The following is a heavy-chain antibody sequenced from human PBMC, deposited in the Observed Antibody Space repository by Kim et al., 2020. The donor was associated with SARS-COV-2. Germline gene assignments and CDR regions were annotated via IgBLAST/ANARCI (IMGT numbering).Heavy chain of an antibody. CDR2: IDVGGDST. D-gene: IGHD7-27*01. Sequence: GGSLRLSCAASGFTFSSHAMSWVRQAPGKGLEWVSAIDVGGDSTYYADSVKGRFTISRDNSKNTLYLQMNSLRAGDTAVYYCAKDSPVLTFWGQGILVTVSS. V-gene: IGHV3-23*01. J-gene: IGHJ4*02. CDR1: GFTFSSHA. CDR3: AKDSPVLTF.